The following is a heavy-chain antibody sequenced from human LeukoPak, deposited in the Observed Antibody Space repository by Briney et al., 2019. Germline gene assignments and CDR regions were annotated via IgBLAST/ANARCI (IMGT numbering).Heavy chain of an antibody. CDR1: GGSFSGYY. V-gene: IGHV4-34*01. Sequence: SDTLSLTCAVYGGSFSGYYWNWVRQPPGKGLEWIGEIHPSGSTTYNPSLKSRVTISVDTSKNQFSLKLSSVTAADTAVYYCARGLRRWLRDPFDYWGQGTLVTASS. CDR3: ARGLRRWLRDPFDY. J-gene: IGHJ4*02. CDR2: IHPSGST. D-gene: IGHD5-12*01.